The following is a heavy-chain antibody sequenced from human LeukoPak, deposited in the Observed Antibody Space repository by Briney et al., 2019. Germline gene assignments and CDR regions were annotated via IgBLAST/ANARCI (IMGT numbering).Heavy chain of an antibody. V-gene: IGHV1-69*04. CDR2: IIPILGIA. CDR3: ARDRPTNYYDSSGYYSPFDY. Sequence: GASVKVSCKASGGTFSSYAISWVRQAPGQGLEWMGRIIPILGIANYAQKFQGRVTITADKSTSTAYMELSSLRSEDTAVYYCARDRPTNYYDSSGYYSPFDYWGQGTLVTVSS. J-gene: IGHJ4*02. CDR1: GGTFSSYA. D-gene: IGHD3-22*01.